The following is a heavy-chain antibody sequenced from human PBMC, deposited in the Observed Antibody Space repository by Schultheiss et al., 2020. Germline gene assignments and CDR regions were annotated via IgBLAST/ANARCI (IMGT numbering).Heavy chain of an antibody. J-gene: IGHJ6*02. CDR1: GGSVSSGSYY. CDR2: INHSGST. CDR3: ARVVAATRYETPYGMDV. Sequence: SETLSLTCTVSGGSVSSGSYYWGWIRQPPGKGLEWIGEINHSGSTNYNPSLKSRVTISVDTSKNQFSLKLSSVTAADTAVYYCARVVAATRYETPYGMDVWGQGTTVTVS. V-gene: IGHV4-39*07. D-gene: IGHD2-15*01.